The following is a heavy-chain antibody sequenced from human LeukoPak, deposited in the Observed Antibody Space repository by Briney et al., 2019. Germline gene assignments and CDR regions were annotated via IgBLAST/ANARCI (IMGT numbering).Heavy chain of an antibody. CDR2: ISWDGGST. J-gene: IGHJ4*02. Sequence: GGSLRLSCAASGFTFSNYAMSWVRQAPGRGLEWVSLISWDGGSTYYEDSVKGRFTISRDNSKNSLYLQMNSLRTEDTALYYCAKEATTAFDYWGQGTLVTVSS. V-gene: IGHV3-43*01. CDR3: AKEATTAFDY. D-gene: IGHD1-26*01. CDR1: GFTFSNYA.